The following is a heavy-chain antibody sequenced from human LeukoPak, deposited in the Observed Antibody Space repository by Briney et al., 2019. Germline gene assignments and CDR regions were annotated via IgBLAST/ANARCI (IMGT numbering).Heavy chain of an antibody. CDR3: ARSGYGDLAAFDI. Sequence: PSETLSLTCTVSGYFISSGYYWGWIRQPPGKGLEWIGSIYHSGSTYYNPSLKSRVTISVDTSKNQFSLKLSSVTAADTAVYYCARSGYGDLAAFDIWGQGTMVTVSS. CDR1: GYFISSGYY. D-gene: IGHD4-17*01. J-gene: IGHJ3*02. CDR2: IYHSGST. V-gene: IGHV4-38-2*02.